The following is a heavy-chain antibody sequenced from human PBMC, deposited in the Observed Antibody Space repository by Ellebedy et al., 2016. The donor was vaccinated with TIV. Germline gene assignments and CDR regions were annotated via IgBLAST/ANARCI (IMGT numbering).Heavy chain of an antibody. CDR3: ATDGSYGDYLSPTHAFVI. V-gene: IGHV3-7*01. J-gene: IGHJ3*02. CDR1: GFSFSSYW. CDR2: IKQDGSEK. Sequence: GGSLRLSCGASGFSFSSYWMSWVRQAPGKGLEWVANIKQDGSEKYYVDSVRGRFTISRDNAKNSLYLHLNSLRAEDTAMYYCATDGSYGDYLSPTHAFVIWGQGTMVIVSS. D-gene: IGHD4-17*01.